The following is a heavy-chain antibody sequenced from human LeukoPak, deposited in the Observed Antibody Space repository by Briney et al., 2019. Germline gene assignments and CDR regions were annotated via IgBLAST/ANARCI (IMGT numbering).Heavy chain of an antibody. V-gene: IGHV3-9*01. J-gene: IGHJ4*02. CDR1: GFTFDDYA. CDR3: AKGVSYYYDSSGAFFDY. CDR2: ISWNSGSI. Sequence: GGSLRLSCAASGFTFDDYAMHWVRQASGKGLEWVSGISWNSGSIGYADSVKGRFTISRDNAKNSLYLQMNSLRAEDTALYYCAKGVSYYYDSSGAFFDYWGQGTLVTVSS. D-gene: IGHD3-22*01.